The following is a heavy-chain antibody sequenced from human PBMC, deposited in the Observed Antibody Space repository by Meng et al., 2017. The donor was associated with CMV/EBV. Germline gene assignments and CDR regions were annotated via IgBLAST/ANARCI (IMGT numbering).Heavy chain of an antibody. CDR3: ARGSAEAGSTGGAAGLFDY. D-gene: IGHD6-13*01. CDR2: MHPNCGNT. Sequence: FTRYYINWVRQVTGQGLEWMGWMHPNCGNTGYAQKFPGRVTITMNTSISTAYMELSSLRSEDTAVYYCARGSAEAGSTGGAAGLFDYWGQGTLVTVSS. CDR1: FTRYY. V-gene: IGHV1-8*03. J-gene: IGHJ4*02.